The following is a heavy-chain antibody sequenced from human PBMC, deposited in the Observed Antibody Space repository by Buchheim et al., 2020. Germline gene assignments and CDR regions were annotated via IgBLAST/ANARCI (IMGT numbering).Heavy chain of an antibody. CDR3: ARDIVLVPAASSSYYGMDV. Sequence: QVQLQESGPGLVKPSQTLSLTCTVSGGSISSGDYYWSWIRQPPGKGLEWIGYIYYSGSTYYNPSLKSRVTISVDTYKNQFSLKLSSVTAADTAVYYCARDIVLVPAASSSYYGMDVWGQGTT. D-gene: IGHD2-2*01. CDR1: GGSISSGDYY. V-gene: IGHV4-30-4*01. J-gene: IGHJ6*02. CDR2: IYYSGST.